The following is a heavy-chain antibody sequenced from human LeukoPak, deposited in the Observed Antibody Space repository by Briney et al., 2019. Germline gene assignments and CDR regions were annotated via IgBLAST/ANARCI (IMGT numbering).Heavy chain of an antibody. J-gene: IGHJ4*02. CDR1: GFTFSTYS. D-gene: IGHD1-26*01. Sequence: GGSLRLSCAASGFTFSTYSMNWVRQAPGKGLEWVSSISGSSSYRYYADSVKGRFTISRDNAKNSLYLQMNSLRAEDTAVYYCAREDGIVGATSAFDYWGQGTLVTVSS. CDR2: ISGSSSYR. V-gene: IGHV3-21*01. CDR3: AREDGIVGATSAFDY.